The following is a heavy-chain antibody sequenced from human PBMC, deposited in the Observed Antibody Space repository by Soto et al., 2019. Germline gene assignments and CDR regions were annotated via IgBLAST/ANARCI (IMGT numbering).Heavy chain of an antibody. Sequence: SRTLSLPCAISGDSVSSNSAAWNWIRQSPSRGLEWLGRTYYRSKWYNDYAVSVKSRITINPDTSKNQFSLQLNSVTPEDTAVYYCARERYYDFWSGYIDVPYGMDVWGQGTTVTVSS. CDR1: GDSVSSNSAA. CDR2: TYYRSKWYN. D-gene: IGHD3-3*01. J-gene: IGHJ6*02. V-gene: IGHV6-1*01. CDR3: ARERYYDFWSGYIDVPYGMDV.